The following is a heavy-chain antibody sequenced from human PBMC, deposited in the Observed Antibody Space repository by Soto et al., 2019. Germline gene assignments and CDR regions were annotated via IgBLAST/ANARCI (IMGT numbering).Heavy chain of an antibody. D-gene: IGHD2-21*02. Sequence: EVQLLESGGGLVQPGGSVRLSCAASGLTFGNYAMSWVRQAPGKGLEWVSAISGDSGRTYYADSVKGRFTICRDNSKNRLYLQMKTLRAEDRAVYYGAVRRNCGRDCSAASYWYFEIWGRGTLVTVSS. J-gene: IGHJ2*01. CDR3: AVRRNCGRDCSAASYWYFEI. V-gene: IGHV3-23*01. CDR1: GLTFGNYA. CDR2: ISGDSGRT.